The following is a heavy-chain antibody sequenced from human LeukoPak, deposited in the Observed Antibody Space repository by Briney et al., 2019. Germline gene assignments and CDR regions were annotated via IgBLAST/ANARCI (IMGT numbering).Heavy chain of an antibody. CDR3: ARQYYYDSGVYWGAQYYYYMDV. V-gene: IGHV1-2*02. CDR1: GYTFTGYH. CDR2: INPNSGDT. D-gene: IGHD3-22*01. J-gene: IGHJ6*03. Sequence: ASVKVSCKASGYTFTGYHMHWVRQAPGQGLEWMGWINPNSGDTNYAQKFQGRVTMTRDTSISTAYMELSSLRSEDTAVYYCARQYYYDSGVYWGAQYYYYMDVWGKGTPVTVSS.